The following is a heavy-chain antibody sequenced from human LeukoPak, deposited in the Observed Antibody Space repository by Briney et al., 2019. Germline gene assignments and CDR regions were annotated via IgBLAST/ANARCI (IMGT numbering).Heavy chain of an antibody. J-gene: IGHJ4*02. D-gene: IGHD2-15*01. CDR3: AKAPVTTCRGAFCYPFDY. V-gene: IGHV3-23*01. CDR1: GFTFSSYA. CDR2: ISGSGGST. Sequence: GGSLRLSCAASGFTFSSYAMSWVRQAPGKGLEWVSAISGSGGSTYYADSVKGRFTISRDNAKNSLYLQMNSLRAEDTAVYYCAKAPVTTCRGAFCYPFDYWGLGTLVTVSS.